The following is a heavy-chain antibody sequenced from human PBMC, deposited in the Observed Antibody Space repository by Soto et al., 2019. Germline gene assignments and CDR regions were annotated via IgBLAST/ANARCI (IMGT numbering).Heavy chain of an antibody. Sequence: SVKVSCKASGGTLSSYTFSWVRQAPGQGLEWMGRVIPNLGETIYAQKFQGRVTMTEDTSTDTAYMELSSLRSEDTAVYYCAGAGRYFYYGMDVWGQGTTVTVS. V-gene: IGHV1-69*02. CDR2: VIPNLGET. CDR1: GGTLSSYT. CDR3: AGAGRYFYYGMDV. D-gene: IGHD6-19*01. J-gene: IGHJ6*02.